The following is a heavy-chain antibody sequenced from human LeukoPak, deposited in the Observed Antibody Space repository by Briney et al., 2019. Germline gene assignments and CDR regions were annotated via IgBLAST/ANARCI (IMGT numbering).Heavy chain of an antibody. Sequence: GGSLRLSCAASGFTFSTYAMNWVRQAPGKGLEWVSIISGSGGNTFYADSVKGRFTISRDNSKNTLYLQMNSLRAEDTALYYCAKGFCSSTTCYTYYYYFMDVWGKGTTVTVSS. J-gene: IGHJ6*03. CDR3: AKGFCSSTTCYTYYYYFMDV. CDR2: ISGSGGNT. V-gene: IGHV3-23*01. D-gene: IGHD2-2*02. CDR1: GFTFSTYA.